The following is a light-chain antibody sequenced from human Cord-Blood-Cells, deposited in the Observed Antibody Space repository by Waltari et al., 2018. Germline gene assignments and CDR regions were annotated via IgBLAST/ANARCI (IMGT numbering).Light chain of an antibody. CDR2: DAS. V-gene: IGKV1-5*01. J-gene: IGKJ2*01. CDR3: QQYNSYSYT. Sequence: DIQMTQSPSTLSASVGDRVTITCRASQSISSWLAWYQQKPGKAPRLLIYDASSLESGVPSRLGGSGFGTEFTLPISTLQPDDFATYYCQQYNSYSYTFGQGTKLEIK. CDR1: QSISSW.